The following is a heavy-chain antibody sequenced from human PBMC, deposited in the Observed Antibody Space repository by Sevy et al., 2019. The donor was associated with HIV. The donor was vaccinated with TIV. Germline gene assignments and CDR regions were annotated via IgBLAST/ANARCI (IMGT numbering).Heavy chain of an antibody. J-gene: IGHJ3*02. D-gene: IGHD3-10*01. CDR3: ARPQDYYGSGAFDI. CDR1: GFTFSSYW. Sequence: GGSLRLSCAASGFTFSSYWMSWVRQAPGKGLEWVANIKQDGSGKYYVDSVKGRFTISRDNAKNSLYLQMNSLRAEDTAVYYCARPQDYYGSGAFDIWGQGTMVTVSS. V-gene: IGHV3-7*03. CDR2: IKQDGSGK.